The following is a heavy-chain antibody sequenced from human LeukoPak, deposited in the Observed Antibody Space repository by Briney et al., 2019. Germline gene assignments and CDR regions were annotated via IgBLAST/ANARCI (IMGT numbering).Heavy chain of an antibody. V-gene: IGHV4-59*11. D-gene: IGHD3-22*01. J-gene: IGHJ6*02. CDR2: ISYIGST. Sequence: SETLSLTCAVSDDSFSSHYWTWIRQPPGKGLEWIGYISYIGSTNYNPSLKSRVTISVDTSKNQFSLKLSSVTAADTAVYYCARDMPSYYDSSGYYFYGMDVWGQGTTVTVSS. CDR3: ARDMPSYYDSSGYYFYGMDV. CDR1: DDSFSSHY.